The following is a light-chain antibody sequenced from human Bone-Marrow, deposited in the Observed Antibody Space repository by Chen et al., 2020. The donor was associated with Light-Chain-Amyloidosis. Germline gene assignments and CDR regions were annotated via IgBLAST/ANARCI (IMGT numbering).Light chain of an antibody. CDR3: QSADSSGTYEVI. CDR2: RDT. CDR1: DLPTKY. V-gene: IGLV3-25*03. J-gene: IGLJ2*01. Sequence: SYELPRPPSLSVSPGQTARITCSGDDLPTKYAYWYQQKPGPAPVLVIHRDTERPSGISERFAGSSSGTTATLTISGVQAEDEADYHCQSADSSGTYEVIFGGGTKLTVL.